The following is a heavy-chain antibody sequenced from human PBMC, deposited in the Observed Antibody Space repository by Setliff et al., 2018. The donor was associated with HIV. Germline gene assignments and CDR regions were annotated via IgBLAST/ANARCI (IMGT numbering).Heavy chain of an antibody. V-gene: IGHV5-51*01. CDR1: GYAFDNYW. J-gene: IGHJ4*02. CDR2: IYPGDSVT. D-gene: IGHD2-21*02. Sequence: GESLKISCRASGYAFDNYWIGWVRQMPGKGLQWMGVIYPGDSVTRYGPSFQGQVTISADRSISTAYLQWSSLRASDTAVYYCAKRRRAPGTADLEAFWGQGTLVTVSS. CDR3: AKRRRAPGTADLEAF.